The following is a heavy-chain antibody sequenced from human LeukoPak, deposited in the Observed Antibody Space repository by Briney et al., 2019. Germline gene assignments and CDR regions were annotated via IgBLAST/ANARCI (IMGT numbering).Heavy chain of an antibody. V-gene: IGHV3-66*01. CDR2: IYSGGST. J-gene: IGHJ4*02. CDR1: GFTVSSNY. Sequence: GGSLRLSCAASGFTVSSNYMSWVRQAPGKGLEWVSVIYSGGSTYYADSVKGRFTISRDNSKNTLYLEMNSLRVEDTAVYYCVRDPATVTSYFDNWGQGTLVTVSS. D-gene: IGHD4-11*01. CDR3: VRDPATVTSYFDN.